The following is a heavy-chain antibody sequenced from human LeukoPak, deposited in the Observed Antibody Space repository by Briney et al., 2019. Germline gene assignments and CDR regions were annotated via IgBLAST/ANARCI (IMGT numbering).Heavy chain of an antibody. V-gene: IGHV1-3*01. Sequence: ASVKVSCKASGYTFTSYAMHWVRQAPGQRLEWMGWINAGNGNTKYSQKFQGRVTITRDTSASTAYMELSSLRSEDTAVYYCARDGVHDSSGYYYAGTDYWGQGTLVTVSS. CDR3: ARDGVHDSSGYYYAGTDY. CDR1: GYTFTSYA. CDR2: INAGNGNT. D-gene: IGHD3-22*01. J-gene: IGHJ4*02.